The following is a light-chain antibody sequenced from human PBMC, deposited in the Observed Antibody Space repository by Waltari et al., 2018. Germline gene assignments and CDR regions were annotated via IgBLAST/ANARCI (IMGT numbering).Light chain of an antibody. V-gene: IGKV3-11*01. J-gene: IGKJ1*01. CDR3: QQRSNWPRT. CDR1: QSVSSY. Sequence: EIVLTQSPATLSLSPGERATLACRDSQSVSSYLAWYQQKPGQAPSRLIYNESNRATGIPARFSGSGSGTDFTVTISSLEPEDFAVYYCQQRSNWPRTFGQGTKVEIK. CDR2: NES.